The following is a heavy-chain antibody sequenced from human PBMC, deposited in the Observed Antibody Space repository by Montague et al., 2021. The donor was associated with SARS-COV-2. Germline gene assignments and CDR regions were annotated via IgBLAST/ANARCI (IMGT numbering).Heavy chain of an antibody. V-gene: IGHV4-61*02. CDR3: ARQLAGFWSGYFDY. CDR1: GGSISSGSYY. D-gene: IGHD3-3*01. CDR2: MYTSGST. J-gene: IGHJ4*02. Sequence: TLSLTCTVSGGSISSGSYYWSWIRQPAGKGLEWIGRMYTSGSTNYNPPLKSRVTISVDTSKNQFSLKLSSVTAADTAVYYCARQLAGFWSGYFDYWGQGTLVTVSS.